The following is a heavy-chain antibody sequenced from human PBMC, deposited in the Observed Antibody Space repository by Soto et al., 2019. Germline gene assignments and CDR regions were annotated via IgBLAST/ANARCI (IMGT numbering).Heavy chain of an antibody. D-gene: IGHD3-10*01. Sequence: ASVKVSCKASGGTFSSYAISWVRQAPGQGLEWMGGIIPIFGTANYAQKFQGRVTITADESTSTAYMELSSLRSEDTAVYYCASKGTPPAGWFDPWGQGTLVTVSS. CDR3: ASKGTPPAGWFDP. J-gene: IGHJ5*02. V-gene: IGHV1-69*13. CDR1: GGTFSSYA. CDR2: IIPIFGTA.